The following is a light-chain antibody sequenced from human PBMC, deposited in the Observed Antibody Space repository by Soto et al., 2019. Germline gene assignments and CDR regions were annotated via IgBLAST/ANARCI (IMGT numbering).Light chain of an antibody. CDR3: PSYDSSLNRV. V-gene: IGLV1-40*01. J-gene: IGLJ1*01. Sequence: QSVLSQPPSVSGAPGQRITISCTGSSSNIGANYDVHWYRQVPGTAPKLLMSGDNNRPSGVADRFSGSKSGTSASLAITRLQAEDEADYYCPSYDSSLNRVFGNGTKVTVL. CDR1: SSNIGANYD. CDR2: GDN.